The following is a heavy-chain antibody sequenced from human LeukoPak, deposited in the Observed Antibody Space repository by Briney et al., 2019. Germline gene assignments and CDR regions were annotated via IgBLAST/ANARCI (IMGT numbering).Heavy chain of an antibody. V-gene: IGHV4-34*01. CDR2: INHSGSI. D-gene: IGHD2-21*02. Sequence: SETLSLTCAVYGGSFSGYYWSWIRQPPGKGLEWIGEINHSGSINYNPSLKSRVTISVDTSKNQFSLKLNSVTAADTAVYYCARGAEVVVVTSWAFDIWGQGIMVTVSS. CDR3: ARGAEVVVVTSWAFDI. J-gene: IGHJ3*02. CDR1: GGSFSGYY.